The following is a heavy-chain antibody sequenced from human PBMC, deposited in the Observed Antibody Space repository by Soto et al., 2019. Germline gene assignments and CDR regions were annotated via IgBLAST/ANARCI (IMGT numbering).Heavy chain of an antibody. CDR2: IYHSGST. J-gene: IGHJ5*02. V-gene: IGHV4-4*02. Sequence: SETLSLTCAVSGGSISSSNWWSWVRQPPGKGLEWIGEIYHSGSTNYNPSLKSRVTISVDKSKDQFSLKLSSVTAADTAVYYCARDLVTMTTGYNWFDPWGQGTLVTVSS. D-gene: IGHD4-4*01. CDR3: ARDLVTMTTGYNWFDP. CDR1: GGSISSSNW.